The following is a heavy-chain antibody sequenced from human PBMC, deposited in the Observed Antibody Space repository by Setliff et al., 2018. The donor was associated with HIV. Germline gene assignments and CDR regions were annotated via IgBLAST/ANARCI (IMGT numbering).Heavy chain of an antibody. V-gene: IGHV1-3*03. Sequence: ASVKVSCKASGYTFTSYAMHWVRQAPGQRLEWMAWINAGNGNTKYSQEFQGRVTITRDASASTAYMELSSLRSEDMAVYYCARGPQYNFWGGYLGLWGRGTLVTVSS. CDR1: GYTFTSYA. CDR3: ARGPQYNFWGGYLGL. J-gene: IGHJ4*02. CDR2: INAGNGNT. D-gene: IGHD3-3*01.